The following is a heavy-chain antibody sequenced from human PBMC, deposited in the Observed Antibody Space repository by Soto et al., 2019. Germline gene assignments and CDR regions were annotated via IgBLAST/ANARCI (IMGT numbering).Heavy chain of an antibody. D-gene: IGHD3-3*01. V-gene: IGHV3-72*01. CDR2: TRNKANSYTT. J-gene: IGHJ6*02. CDR3: ARGMQRITIFGVVTTGGMDV. CDR1: GFTFSDHY. Sequence: GGSLRLSCAASGFTFSDHYMDWVRQAPGKGLEWVGRTRNKANSYTTEYATSVKGRFTISRDDSKNSLYLQMNSLKTEGTAVYYCARGMQRITIFGVVTTGGMDVWGQGTTVTVSS.